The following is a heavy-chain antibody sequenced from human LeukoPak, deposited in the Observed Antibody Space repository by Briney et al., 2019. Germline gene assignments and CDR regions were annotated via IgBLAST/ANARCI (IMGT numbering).Heavy chain of an antibody. CDR2: ITGSGGNT. Sequence: GGSLRLSCAASGFTFSSYAMSWVRQAPGKGLEWVSTITGSGGNTHYADSVKGRFTISRDNSKNTPYLQMNSLRAEDTAVYYCAKSIVGAIAFDYWGQGTLVTVSS. CDR1: GFTFSSYA. V-gene: IGHV3-23*01. J-gene: IGHJ4*02. D-gene: IGHD1-26*01. CDR3: AKSIVGAIAFDY.